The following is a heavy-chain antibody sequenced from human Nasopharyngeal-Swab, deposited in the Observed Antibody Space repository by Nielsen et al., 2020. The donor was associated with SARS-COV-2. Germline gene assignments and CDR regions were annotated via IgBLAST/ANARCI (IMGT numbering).Heavy chain of an antibody. D-gene: IGHD2-2*01. CDR3: AGVVVGYQLPNWFDP. CDR2: ISSSSSTI. J-gene: IGHJ5*02. Sequence: GESLNISCAASGFTFSSYSMNWVRQAPGKGLEWVSYISSSSSTIYYADSVKGRFTISRDNSKNTLYLQMNSLRAEDTAVYYCAGVVVGYQLPNWFDPWGQGTLVTVSS. V-gene: IGHV3-48*01. CDR1: GFTFSSYS.